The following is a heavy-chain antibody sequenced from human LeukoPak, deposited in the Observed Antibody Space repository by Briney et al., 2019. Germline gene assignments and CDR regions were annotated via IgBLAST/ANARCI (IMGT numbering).Heavy chain of an antibody. D-gene: IGHD4-17*01. CDR2: IKQDGSEK. V-gene: IGHV3-7*01. J-gene: IGHJ4*02. CDR3: ARDDTVTTRVGFID. Sequence: GGSLRLSCAASGFTFSSYWMSWVRQAPGKGLEWVANIKQDGSEKYYVDSVKGRFTISRDNTKNSLYLQMNSLRVEDTAVYYCARDDTVTTRVGFIDWGQGTLVTVPS. CDR1: GFTFSSYW.